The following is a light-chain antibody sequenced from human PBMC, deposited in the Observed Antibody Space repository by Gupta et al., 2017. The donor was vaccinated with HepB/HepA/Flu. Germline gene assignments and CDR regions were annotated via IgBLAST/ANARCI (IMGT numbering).Light chain of an antibody. CDR1: QSASSY. CDR2: AAS. V-gene: IGKV3-11*01. Sequence: EIVLTQSPATLSLSPGERATLSCRASQSASSYLAWYQQKPGQAPRLLIYAASNRATGIPARFCGSGSGTDFTLTISSLEPEDFAVYYCQQGSHWPTFGQGTRLEIQ. J-gene: IGKJ5*01. CDR3: QQGSHWPT.